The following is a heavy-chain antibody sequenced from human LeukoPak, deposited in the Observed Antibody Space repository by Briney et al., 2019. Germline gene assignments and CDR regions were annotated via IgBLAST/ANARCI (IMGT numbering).Heavy chain of an antibody. CDR1: GYTFTGYY. J-gene: IGHJ3*02. Sequence: ASVKVSCKASGYTFTGYYIHWVRQAPGQGLEWMGWINPNSGGTNYAQKFQGWVTMTRDTSISTAYMELSSLRSEDTAVYYCARPAWAARSFHAFDIWGQGTMVTVSS. D-gene: IGHD3-16*01. CDR3: ARPAWAARSFHAFDI. V-gene: IGHV1-2*04. CDR2: INPNSGGT.